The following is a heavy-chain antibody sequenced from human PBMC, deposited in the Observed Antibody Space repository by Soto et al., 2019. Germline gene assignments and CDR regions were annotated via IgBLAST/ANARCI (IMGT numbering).Heavy chain of an antibody. J-gene: IGHJ4*02. CDR3: ARELTTAAFFDY. V-gene: IGHV4-30-4*01. Sequence: QVQLQESGPGLVKPSQTLSLTCTVSGGSISSGDYYWSWISQPPGKGLEWIGYIYYSGSTYYNPSLKSRVTISVDTSNNQFSLKPTSVTAADTAVYFCARELTTAAFFDYWGQGALVTVSS. CDR1: GGSISSGDYY. D-gene: IGHD4-17*01. CDR2: IYYSGST.